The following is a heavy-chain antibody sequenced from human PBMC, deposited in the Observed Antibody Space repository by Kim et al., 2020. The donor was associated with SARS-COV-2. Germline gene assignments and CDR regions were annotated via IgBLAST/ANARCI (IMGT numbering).Heavy chain of an antibody. Sequence: SVKVSCKASGGTFSSYAISWVRQAPGQGLEWMGGIIPIFGTANYAQKFQGRVTITADESTSTAYMELSSLRSEDTAVYYCARSLIAVAPTEITPLVSGMDVWGQGTTVTVSS. CDR2: IIPIFGTA. V-gene: IGHV1-69*13. CDR1: GGTFSSYA. CDR3: ARSLIAVAPTEITPLVSGMDV. D-gene: IGHD6-19*01. J-gene: IGHJ6*02.